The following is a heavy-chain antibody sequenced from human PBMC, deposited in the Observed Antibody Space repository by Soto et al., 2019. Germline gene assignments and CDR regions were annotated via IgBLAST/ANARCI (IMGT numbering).Heavy chain of an antibody. V-gene: IGHV4-4*02. CDR3: ARRGGGVVLTATTPFDY. J-gene: IGHJ4*02. CDR2: IYHSGST. CDR1: SGSISTANW. Sequence: QVPLQESGPRLVRPSGTLSLTCTVSSGSISTANWWSWVRQPPGRGLEWIGEIYHSGSTNYNLSLKRRVTLSVDKSTSQFSLRLSSVTAADTAMYYCARRGGGVVLTATTPFDYWGQGTLVTVSS. D-gene: IGHD2-21*02.